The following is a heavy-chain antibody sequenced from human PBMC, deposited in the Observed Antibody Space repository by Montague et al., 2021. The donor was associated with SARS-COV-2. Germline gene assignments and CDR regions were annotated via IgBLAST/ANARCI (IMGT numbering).Heavy chain of an antibody. V-gene: IGHV4-34*01. J-gene: IGHJ4*02. CDR3: AREPQVGAMDY. D-gene: IGHD1-26*01. CDR2: IYHSGST. CDR1: GGSFSGYY. Sequence: SETLSLTCAVYGGSFSGYYWSWIRQPPGKGLEWIGEIYHSGSTNYNPSLKSRVTISVDTSKNQFSLRLSSVTAADTAVYYCAREPQVGAMDYWVQGTLVTVSS.